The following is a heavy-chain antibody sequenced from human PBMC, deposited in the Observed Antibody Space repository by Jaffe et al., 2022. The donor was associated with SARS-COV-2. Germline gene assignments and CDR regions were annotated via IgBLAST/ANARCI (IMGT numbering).Heavy chain of an antibody. J-gene: IGHJ6*02. V-gene: IGHV3-7*01. D-gene: IGHD3-3*01. CDR3: ARDLHTIFGVAYYYYGMDV. CDR2: IKQDGSEK. CDR1: GFTFSSYW. Sequence: EVQLVESGGGLVQPGGSLRLSCAASGFTFSSYWMSWVRQAPGKGLEWVANIKQDGSEKYYVDSVKGRFTISRDNAKNSLYLQMNSLRAEDTAVYYCARDLHTIFGVAYYYYGMDVWGQGTTVTVSS.